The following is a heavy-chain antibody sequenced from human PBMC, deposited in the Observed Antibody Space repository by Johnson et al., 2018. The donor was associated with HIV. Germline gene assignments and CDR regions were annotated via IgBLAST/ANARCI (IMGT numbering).Heavy chain of an antibody. J-gene: IGHJ3*02. D-gene: IGHD6-25*01. V-gene: IGHV3-9*01. CDR3: AKLTRLDAFDI. Sequence: VQLVESGGGVVRPGGSLRLSCAASGFTFDDYAMHWVRQTPGKGLEWVSGISWNSGSLGYADSVKGRFTISRDNAKNSLYLQMNSLRAEDTALYYCAKLTRLDAFDIWGQGTMVTVSS. CDR2: ISWNSGSL. CDR1: GFTFDDYA.